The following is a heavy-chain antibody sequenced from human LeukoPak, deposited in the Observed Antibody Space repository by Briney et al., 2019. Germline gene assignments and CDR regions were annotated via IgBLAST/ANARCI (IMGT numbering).Heavy chain of an antibody. CDR2: IYASGST. J-gene: IGHJ5*02. CDR3: ARDLHGSGTWDWFDP. Sequence: PSETLSLTCTVSGGSISSYYWSWIRKPAGKGLEWIGRIYASGSTNYNPSLKSRVTMSVDTSKNQFSLNLSSVTAADTAVYYCARDLHGSGTWDWFDPWGQGTLVTVSS. CDR1: GGSISSYY. V-gene: IGHV4-4*07. D-gene: IGHD3-10*01.